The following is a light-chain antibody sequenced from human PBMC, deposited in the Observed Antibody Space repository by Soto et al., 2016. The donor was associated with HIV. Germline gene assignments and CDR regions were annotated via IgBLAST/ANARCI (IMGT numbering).Light chain of an antibody. V-gene: IGKV1-16*01. CDR2: GAS. CDR3: QQSFSSPYT. J-gene: IGKJ2*01. Sequence: DIQLTQSPSSLSASVGDRVTITCRASQGINNFLAWFQQRPGKAPRSLIFGASVLQSGVPSRFSGSGSGTDFTLTISSLHPEDFAVYYCQQSFSSPYTFGQGTKLEIK. CDR1: QGINNF.